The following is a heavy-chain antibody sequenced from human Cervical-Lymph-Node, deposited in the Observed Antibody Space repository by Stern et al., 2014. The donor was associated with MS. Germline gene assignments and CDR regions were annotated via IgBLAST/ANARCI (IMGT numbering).Heavy chain of an antibody. CDR3: SRDASGDY. Sequence: EVHLVESGGGLVQPGGSLRLSCAASGFTFSDYYIDWVRQAPGKGLEWVGRSRNKAKSYTTDYAASVEGRFTILRDDSKKSVYLQMNSLKTEDTAVYYCSRDASGDYWGPGTVVTVSS. CDR1: GFTFSDYY. J-gene: IGHJ4*02. CDR2: SRNKAKSYTT. V-gene: IGHV3-72*01.